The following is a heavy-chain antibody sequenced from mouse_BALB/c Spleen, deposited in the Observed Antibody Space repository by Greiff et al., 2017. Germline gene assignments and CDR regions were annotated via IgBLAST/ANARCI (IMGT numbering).Heavy chain of an antibody. D-gene: IGHD1-1*01. J-gene: IGHJ2*01. CDR1: GYSITSGYY. CDR2: ISYDGSN. V-gene: IGHV3-6*02. CDR3: ASYSYYFDY. Sequence: EVKLQESGPGLVKPSQSLSLTCSVTGYSITSGYYWNWIRQFPGNKLEWMGYISYDGSNNYNPSLKNRISITRDTSKNQFFLKLNSVTTEDTATYYCASYSYYFDYWGQGTTLTVSS.